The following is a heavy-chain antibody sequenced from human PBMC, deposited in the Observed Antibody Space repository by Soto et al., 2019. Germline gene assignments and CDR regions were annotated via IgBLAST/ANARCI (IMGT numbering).Heavy chain of an antibody. D-gene: IGHD5-12*01. J-gene: IGHJ3*02. V-gene: IGHV5-51*01. CDR3: ASQEMATKDVDAFDI. Sequence: PGDSLKVSCKGSGYSFTSYWIGLVRQMPGKGLEWMGIIYPGDSHTRYSPSFQGQVTISADKSISTAYLQWSSLKASGTAMYYCASQEMATKDVDAFDIWGQGTTVTVSS. CDR1: GYSFTSYW. CDR2: IYPGDSHT.